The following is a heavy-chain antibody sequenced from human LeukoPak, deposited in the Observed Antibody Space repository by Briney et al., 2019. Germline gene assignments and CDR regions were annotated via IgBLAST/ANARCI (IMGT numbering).Heavy chain of an antibody. CDR2: IKEDGSEK. D-gene: IGHD5-12*01. V-gene: IGHV3-7*01. Sequence: GGSLRLSCAASGFTFSSFWMNWVRQAPGKGLEWVANIKEDGSEKYYVDSVKGRFTISRDNAKNSLYLQMNSLRAEDTAVYYCARDPGSGYEEHFDYWGQGTLVTVSS. CDR1: GFTFSSFW. J-gene: IGHJ4*02. CDR3: ARDPGSGYEEHFDY.